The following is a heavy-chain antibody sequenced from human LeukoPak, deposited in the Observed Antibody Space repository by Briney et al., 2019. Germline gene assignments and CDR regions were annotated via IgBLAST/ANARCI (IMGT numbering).Heavy chain of an antibody. D-gene: IGHD5-18*01. CDR2: IKQDGSEK. V-gene: IGHV3-7*01. CDR3: ARDKGYNYGYSMDY. CDR1: GFPFSIYW. Sequence: SGGSLSLSCAASGFPFSIYWMIWVRQAPGKGLEWVANIKQDGSEKYYVDSVKGRFTISRDNAKNSLYLQMNSLRAEDTAVYYCARDKGYNYGYSMDYWGQGTLVTVSS. J-gene: IGHJ4*02.